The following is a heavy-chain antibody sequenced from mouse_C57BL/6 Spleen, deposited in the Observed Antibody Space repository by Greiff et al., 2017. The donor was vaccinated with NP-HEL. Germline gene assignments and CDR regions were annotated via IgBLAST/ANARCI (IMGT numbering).Heavy chain of an antibody. D-gene: IGHD2-2*01. CDR2: IYPGSGNT. CDR3: ARGGYGYPFDY. V-gene: IGHV1-66*01. Sequence: QVQLQQSGPELVKPGASVKISCKASGYSFTSYYIHWVKQRPGQGLEWIGWIYPGSGNTKYNEKFKGKATLTADTSSSTAYMQLSSLTSEDSAVYYCARGGYGYPFDYWGQGTTLTVSS. CDR1: GYSFTSYY. J-gene: IGHJ2*01.